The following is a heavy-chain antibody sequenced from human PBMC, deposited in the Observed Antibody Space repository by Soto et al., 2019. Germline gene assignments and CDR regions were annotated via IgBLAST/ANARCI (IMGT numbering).Heavy chain of an antibody. D-gene: IGHD3-22*01. V-gene: IGHV4-30-4*01. J-gene: IGHJ4*02. CDR2: IYYSGST. CDR3: ARDSYDSSGSSGYSFDY. CDR1: GGSISSGDYY. Sequence: SETLSLTCTVSGGSISSGDYYWNWIRQPPGKGLEWVGYIYYSGSTYYNPSLKSRVTISVDTSKNQFSLKLSYVTAADTAVYYCARDSYDSSGSSGYSFDYWGQGTLVTVS.